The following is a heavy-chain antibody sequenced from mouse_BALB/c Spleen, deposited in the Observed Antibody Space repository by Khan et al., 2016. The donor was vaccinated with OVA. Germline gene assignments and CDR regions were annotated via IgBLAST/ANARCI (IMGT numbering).Heavy chain of an antibody. Sequence: EVQLQESGPGLVKPSQSLSLTCTVTGYSITSDYAWNWIRQFPGNKLEWMGFISYSGNTNYNPSLKSRFSITRDTSKNQFFLQLNSVTTEDTATYYCARIYGGDFDYWDRGTSLTVSS. V-gene: IGHV3-2*02. J-gene: IGHJ2*02. CDR3: ARIYGGDFDY. CDR1: GYSITSDYA. CDR2: ISYSGNT. D-gene: IGHD1-1*01.